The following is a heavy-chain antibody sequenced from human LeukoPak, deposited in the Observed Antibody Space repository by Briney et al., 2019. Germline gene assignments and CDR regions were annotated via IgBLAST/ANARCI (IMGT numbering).Heavy chain of an antibody. Sequence: QPGGSLRLSCAASGFTFSSYGMHWVRQAPGKGLEWVAFIRYDGSNKYYADSVKGRFTISRDNSKNTLYLQMNSLRAEDTAVYYCAKDDTLRFLEWLLPNWFDPWGQGTLVTVSS. J-gene: IGHJ5*02. CDR2: IRYDGSNK. V-gene: IGHV3-30*02. CDR3: AKDDTLRFLEWLLPNWFDP. CDR1: GFTFSSYG. D-gene: IGHD3-3*01.